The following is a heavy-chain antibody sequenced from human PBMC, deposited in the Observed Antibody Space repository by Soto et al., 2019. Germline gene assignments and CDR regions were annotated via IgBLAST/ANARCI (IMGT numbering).Heavy chain of an antibody. J-gene: IGHJ4*02. Sequence: SETLSLTCTVSGGSIRSYYWSWIRQPPGKGLEWIGYIYYSGSTNYNPSLKSRVTISVDTSKNQFSLKLSSVTAADTAVYYCARHPGYYDILTGYTTYYFDSWGQGILVTVSS. CDR1: GGSIRSYY. CDR2: IYYSGST. D-gene: IGHD3-9*01. V-gene: IGHV4-59*08. CDR3: ARHPGYYDILTGYTTYYFDS.